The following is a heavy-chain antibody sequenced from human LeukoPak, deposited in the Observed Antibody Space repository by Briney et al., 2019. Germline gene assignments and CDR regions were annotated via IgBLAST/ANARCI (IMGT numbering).Heavy chain of an antibody. CDR3: ARVVVVPAAPTGYCYMDV. Sequence: SETLSLTCAVSGDSSSSSIYYWGWIRQPPGKGLEWIGSIDYSGSTYYNPSLKSRATISIDTSKNQFSLKLSSVTAADTAVYYCARVVVVPAAPTGYCYMDVWGKGTTVTVSS. J-gene: IGHJ6*03. D-gene: IGHD2-2*01. CDR2: IDYSGST. CDR1: GDSSSSSIYY. V-gene: IGHV4-39*07.